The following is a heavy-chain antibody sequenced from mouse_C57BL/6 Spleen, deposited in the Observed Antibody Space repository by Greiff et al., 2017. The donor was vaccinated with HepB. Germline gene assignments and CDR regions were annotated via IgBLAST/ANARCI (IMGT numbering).Heavy chain of an antibody. D-gene: IGHD2-1*01. Sequence: EVQLMESEGGLVQPGSSMKLSCTASGFTFSDYYMAWVRQVPEKGLEWVANINYDGSSTYYLDSLKSRFIISRDNAKNILYLQMSSLKSEDTATYYCAREEGYGNYWYFDVWGTGTTVTVSS. CDR1: GFTFSDYY. CDR2: INYDGSST. J-gene: IGHJ1*03. V-gene: IGHV5-16*01. CDR3: AREEGYGNYWYFDV.